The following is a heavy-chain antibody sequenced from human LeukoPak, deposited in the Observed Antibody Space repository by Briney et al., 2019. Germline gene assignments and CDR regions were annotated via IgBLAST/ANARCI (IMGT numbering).Heavy chain of an antibody. CDR1: GGSISTYF. V-gene: IGHV4-59*01. D-gene: IGHD3-10*01. CDR3: ARTTMVRGTYYMDV. Sequence: SETLSLTCTVSGGSISTYFWNWFRQPPGKGPEWIGYIYYSGYTNYNPSLKSRVTISVDTSKNQFSLKLSSVTAADTAVYYCARTTMVRGTYYMDVWGKGTTVTISS. CDR2: IYYSGYT. J-gene: IGHJ6*03.